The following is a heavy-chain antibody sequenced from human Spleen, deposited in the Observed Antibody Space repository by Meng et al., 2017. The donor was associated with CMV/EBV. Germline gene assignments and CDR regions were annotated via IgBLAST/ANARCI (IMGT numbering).Heavy chain of an antibody. CDR3: ARVSGGYHYGTFDY. Sequence: DDVSSNSAAWHWIRQSPSRGLEWLGKTYNRSEWYNDYAVSVKSRVTINPDTSKNQISLQLKSVTPEDTAVYYCARVSGGYHYGTFDYWGQGTLVTVSS. V-gene: IGHV6-1*01. CDR2: TYNRSEWYN. J-gene: IGHJ4*02. D-gene: IGHD5-18*01. CDR1: DDVSSNSAA.